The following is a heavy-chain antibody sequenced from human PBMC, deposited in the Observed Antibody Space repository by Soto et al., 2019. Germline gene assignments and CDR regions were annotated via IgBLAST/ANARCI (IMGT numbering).Heavy chain of an antibody. CDR1: GFTFGRYA. V-gene: IGHV3-23*01. D-gene: IGHD3-9*01. J-gene: IGHJ4*02. Sequence: GVSLRLSCAASGFTFGRYAMSWVGQAPGKGLEWVSAISGSGGSTYYADSVKGRFSVSRDNSKNTLHLQMNSLRGEYTAVYYCASDRVLRYFDCNRACDDWGQGTLVT. CDR2: ISGSGGST. CDR3: ASDRVLRYFDCNRACDD.